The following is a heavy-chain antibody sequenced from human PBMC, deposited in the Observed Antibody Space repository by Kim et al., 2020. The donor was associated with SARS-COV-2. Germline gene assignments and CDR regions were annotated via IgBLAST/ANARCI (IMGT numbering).Heavy chain of an antibody. J-gene: IGHJ4*02. D-gene: IGHD4-17*01. CDR2: ISYDGSNK. V-gene: IGHV3-30*04. Sequence: GGSLRLSCAASGFTFSSYAMHWVRQAPGKGLEWVAVISYDGSNKYYADSVKGRFTISRDNSKNTLYLQMNSLRAEDTAVYYCARDRRHGDFDYWGQGTLVTVSS. CDR3: ARDRRHGDFDY. CDR1: GFTFSSYA.